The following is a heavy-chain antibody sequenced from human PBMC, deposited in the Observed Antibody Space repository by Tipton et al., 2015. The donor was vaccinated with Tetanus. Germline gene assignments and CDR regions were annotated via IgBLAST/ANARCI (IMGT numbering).Heavy chain of an antibody. Sequence: SLRLSCAASGFTFSSYGMHWVRQAPGKGLEWVAVIWYDGSNKYYADSVKGRFTISRDNSKNTLYLQMNSLRAEDTAVYYCARELSWFTMVRAGGMDVWGQGTTVTVSS. V-gene: IGHV3-33*01. CDR3: ARELSWFTMVRAGGMDV. J-gene: IGHJ6*02. D-gene: IGHD3-10*01. CDR2: IWYDGSNK. CDR1: GFTFSSYG.